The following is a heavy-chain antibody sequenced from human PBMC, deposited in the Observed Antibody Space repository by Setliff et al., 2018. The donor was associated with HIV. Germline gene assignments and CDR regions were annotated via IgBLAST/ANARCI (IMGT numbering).Heavy chain of an antibody. CDR2: IYTSGST. J-gene: IGHJ2*01. D-gene: IGHD2-2*01. CDR3: ARGSNPDSPGFIAYWYFDL. V-gene: IGHV4-4*07. CDR1: GGSISTYY. Sequence: PSETLSLTCTVSGGSISTYYWSWIRQPAGKGLEWIGRIYTSGSTYYNPSLKSRVTISVDTSKNQFSLKLSSVTAADTAVYYCARGSNPDSPGFIAYWYFDLWGRGTLVTVSS.